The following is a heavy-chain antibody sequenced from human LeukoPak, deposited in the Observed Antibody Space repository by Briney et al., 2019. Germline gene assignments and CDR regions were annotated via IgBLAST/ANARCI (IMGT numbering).Heavy chain of an antibody. CDR1: GYTFTSYG. J-gene: IGHJ4*02. D-gene: IGHD1-1*01. CDR3: ARDGTFTVAVVLDY. Sequence: ASVKVSCKASGYTFTSYGISWVRQAPGQGPEWMGWISAYNGNTNYAQKLQGRVTMTTDTSTSTAYMELRSLRSDDTAVYYCARDGTFTVAVVLDYWGQGTLVTVSS. V-gene: IGHV1-18*01. CDR2: ISAYNGNT.